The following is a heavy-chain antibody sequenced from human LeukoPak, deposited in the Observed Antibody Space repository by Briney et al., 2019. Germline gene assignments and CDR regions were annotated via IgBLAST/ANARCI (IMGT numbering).Heavy chain of an antibody. CDR3: ARGDTSGYYYRFFDY. J-gene: IGHJ4*02. V-gene: IGHV3-7*01. Sequence: GGSLRLSCAASGFTFSSYWMSWVRQAPGKGLEWVANIKEDGSGIYYVDSVEGRFTISRDNAKKSLYLQMNSLRAEDTAVYYCARGDTSGYYYRFFDYWGQGTLVTVSS. CDR1: GFTFSSYW. CDR2: IKEDGSGI. D-gene: IGHD3-22*01.